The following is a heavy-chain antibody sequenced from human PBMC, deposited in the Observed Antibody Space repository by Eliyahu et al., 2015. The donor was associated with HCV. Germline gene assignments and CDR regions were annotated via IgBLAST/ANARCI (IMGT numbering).Heavy chain of an antibody. V-gene: IGHV4-4*07. CDR3: ARVAVYSYDYFDY. J-gene: IGHJ4*02. D-gene: IGHD5-18*01. CDR2: IYTSGST. CDR1: GGSISXXX. Sequence: QVQLQESGPGLVKPSETLSLTCXVPGGSISXXXWNXVRXPXGKGLEWIGRIYTSGSTNYNPSLKSRVTMSVDTSKNQFSLKLNSVTAADTAVYYCARVAVYSYDYFDYWGQGTLVTVSS.